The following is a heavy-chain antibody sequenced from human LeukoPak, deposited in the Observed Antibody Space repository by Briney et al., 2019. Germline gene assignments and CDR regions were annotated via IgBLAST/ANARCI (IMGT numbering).Heavy chain of an antibody. CDR3: ARDYQGYSSSRVYYYYYMDV. CDR1: GGSISSSSYY. J-gene: IGHJ6*03. V-gene: IGHV4-39*07. CDR2: IYYSGST. Sequence: SETLSLTCTVSGGSISSSSYYWGWIRQPPGKGLEWIGSIYYSGSTNYNPSLKSRVTISVDTSKNQFSLKLSSVTAADTAVYYCARDYQGYSSSRVYYYYYMDVWGKGTTVTVSS. D-gene: IGHD6-13*01.